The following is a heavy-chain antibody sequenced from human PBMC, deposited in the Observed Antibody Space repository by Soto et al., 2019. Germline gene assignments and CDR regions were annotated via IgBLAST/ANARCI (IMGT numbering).Heavy chain of an antibody. V-gene: IGHV1-69*01. D-gene: IGHD3-10*01. J-gene: IGHJ2*01. Sequence: QVQLVQSGAEMKKPGSSVKVSCKASGGTFSSYAISWVRQAPGQGLEWMGGIIPIFGTANYAQKFQGRVTITADESTSTAYMELSSLRSEDSAVYYCARSSPYGSGSYSPPHWYFDLWGRDTLVTVSS. CDR1: GGTFSSYA. CDR2: IIPIFGTA. CDR3: ARSSPYGSGSYSPPHWYFDL.